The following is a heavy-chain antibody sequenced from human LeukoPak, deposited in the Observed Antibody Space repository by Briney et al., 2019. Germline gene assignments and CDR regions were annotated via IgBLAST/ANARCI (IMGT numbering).Heavy chain of an antibody. D-gene: IGHD3-3*02. Sequence: SETLSLTCTVSGGSIITYYWSWIRQPPGKALEWIRYIYYSGSTNYNPSLKNRVTISVDTSKNQFSLKLSSVTAADTAVYYCARDAKLGNWFDPWGQGTLVTVSS. J-gene: IGHJ5*02. CDR2: IYYSGST. CDR1: GGSIITYY. CDR3: ARDAKLGNWFDP. V-gene: IGHV4-59*01.